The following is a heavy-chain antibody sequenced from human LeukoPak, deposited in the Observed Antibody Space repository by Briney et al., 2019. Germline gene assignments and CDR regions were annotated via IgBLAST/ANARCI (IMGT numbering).Heavy chain of an antibody. CDR1: GFTFSSHA. CDR2: IDKSGDGA. CDR3: ARRGGTSGWGAFDT. Sequence: GALRLSCAASGFTFSSHAMNWVRQPPGKGLDWVSSIDKSGDGAFYADSVKGRFTISRDNSKNTLYLQMNSLRREDTAVYYCARRGGTSGWGAFDTWGQGTMVTVSS. J-gene: IGHJ3*02. V-gene: IGHV3-23*01. D-gene: IGHD2-2*01.